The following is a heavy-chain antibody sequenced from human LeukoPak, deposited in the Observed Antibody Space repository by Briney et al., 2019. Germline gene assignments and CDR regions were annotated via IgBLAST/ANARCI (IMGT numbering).Heavy chain of an antibody. J-gene: IGHJ4*02. CDR2: IYSGGST. Sequence: GGSPRLSCAASGFTVSSNYMSWVRQAPGKGLEWVSVIYSGGSTYYADSVKGRFTISRDNSKNTLYLQMNSLRAEDTAVYYCAREGGSSWYGMDYWGQGTLVTVSS. CDR1: GFTVSSNY. CDR3: AREGGSSWYGMDY. V-gene: IGHV3-66*01. D-gene: IGHD6-13*01.